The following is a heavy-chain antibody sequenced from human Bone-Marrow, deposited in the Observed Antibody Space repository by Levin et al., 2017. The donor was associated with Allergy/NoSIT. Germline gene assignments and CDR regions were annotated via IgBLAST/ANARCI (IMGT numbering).Heavy chain of an antibody. Sequence: GESLKISCAASGFTFSSYAMHWVRQAPGKGLEWVAVISYDGSNKYYADSVKGRFTISRDNSKNTLYLQMNSLRAEDTAVYYCARDRGYSEPYYFDYWGQGTLVTVSS. CDR2: ISYDGSNK. CDR1: GFTFSSYA. J-gene: IGHJ4*02. CDR3: ARDRGYSEPYYFDY. D-gene: IGHD5-18*01. V-gene: IGHV3-30-3*01.